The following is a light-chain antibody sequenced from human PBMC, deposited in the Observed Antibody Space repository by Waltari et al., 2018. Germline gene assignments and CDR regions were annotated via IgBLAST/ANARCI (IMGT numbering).Light chain of an antibody. Sequence: QSALIPPASVSGYPGPSITIPCTGTSSDVGSYNIVSWYQQHPGKTPKLLIYEVNKRPSVVSNRFSGSKSGNTASLTISGLQAEDEADYYCCSYAGSSTLIFGGGTKLTVL. V-gene: IGLV2-23*02. CDR3: CSYAGSSTLI. CDR1: SSDVGSYNI. CDR2: EVN. J-gene: IGLJ2*01.